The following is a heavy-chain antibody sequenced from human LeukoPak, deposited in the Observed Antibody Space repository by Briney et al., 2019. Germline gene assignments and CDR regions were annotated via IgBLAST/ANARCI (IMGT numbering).Heavy chain of an antibody. CDR3: AREVNDYDAFDI. Sequence: PGGSLRLSCAASGFTFSSYSMNWVRQAPGKGLEWVSSISSSSYYIYYPDSVKGRFTISRDNAKNSLYLQMNSLRAEDTAVYYCAREVNDYDAFDIWGQGTMVTVSS. J-gene: IGHJ3*02. CDR2: ISSSSYYI. CDR1: GFTFSSYS. D-gene: IGHD4-11*01. V-gene: IGHV3-21*01.